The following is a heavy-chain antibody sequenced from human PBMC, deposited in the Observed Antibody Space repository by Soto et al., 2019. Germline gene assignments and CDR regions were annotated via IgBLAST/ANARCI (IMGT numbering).Heavy chain of an antibody. D-gene: IGHD6-19*01. Sequence: QVQLQESGPGLVKPSETLSLTCTVSGGSISSYYWSWIRQPPGKGLEWIGYIYYSGSTNYNPSLKGRVTISVDTSKNQFSLKLSSVTAADTAVYYCARHSSGWQDGYYFDYWGQGTLVTVSS. J-gene: IGHJ4*02. CDR3: ARHSSGWQDGYYFDY. V-gene: IGHV4-59*08. CDR2: IYYSGST. CDR1: GGSISSYY.